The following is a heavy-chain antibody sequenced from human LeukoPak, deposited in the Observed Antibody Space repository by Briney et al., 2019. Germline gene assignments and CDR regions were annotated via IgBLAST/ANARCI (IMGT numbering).Heavy chain of an antibody. CDR3: ARFNRAYGSGSQYSSDY. Sequence: SETLSLTCTVSGGSISSYYWSWIRQPPGKGLEWIGYIYYSGSTNYNPSLKSRVTISVDTSKNQFSLKLSSVTAADTAVYYCARFNRAYGSGSQYSSDYWGQGTLVTVSS. CDR2: IYYSGST. V-gene: IGHV4-59*01. D-gene: IGHD3-10*01. J-gene: IGHJ4*02. CDR1: GGSISSYY.